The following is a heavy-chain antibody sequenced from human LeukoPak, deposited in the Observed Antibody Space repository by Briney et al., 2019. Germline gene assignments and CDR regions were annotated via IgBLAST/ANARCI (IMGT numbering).Heavy chain of an antibody. CDR3: ARGKGRTDY. D-gene: IGHD1-14*01. V-gene: IGHV3-7*01. J-gene: IGHJ4*02. CDR2: INEDGSET. Sequence: SGGSVRLSCAASGFSFSRYWMTWVRQAPGKGLEWVANINEDGSETYYVESVKGRFTISRDNAKNSLFLQLSSLRAEDTALYHCARGKGRTDYWGQGTLVTVSS. CDR1: GFSFSRYW.